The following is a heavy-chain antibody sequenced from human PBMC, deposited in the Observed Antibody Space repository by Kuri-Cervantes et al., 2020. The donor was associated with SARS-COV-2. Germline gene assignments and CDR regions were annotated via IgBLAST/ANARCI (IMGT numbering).Heavy chain of an antibody. D-gene: IGHD6-19*01. J-gene: IGHJ4*02. V-gene: IGHV3-20*04. CDR2: INWNGGST. Sequence: GGSLRLSCAASGFTFSDYYMNWVRQAPGKGLEWVSGINWNGGSTGYADSVKGRFAISRDNAKNSLYLQMNSLRAEDTALYYCARGDIAVDGALDYWGQGTLVTVSS. CDR3: ARGDIAVDGALDY. CDR1: GFTFSDYY.